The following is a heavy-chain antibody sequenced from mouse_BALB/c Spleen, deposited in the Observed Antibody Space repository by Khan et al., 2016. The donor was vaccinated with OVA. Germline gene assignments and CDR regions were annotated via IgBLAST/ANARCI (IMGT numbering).Heavy chain of an antibody. CDR2: ISYSGST. D-gene: IGHD1-1*01. CDR3: ARGNYYGYAFDY. J-gene: IGHJ4*01. CDR1: GYSITSNYA. Sequence: EVQLQESGPGLVKPSQSLSLTCTVNGYSITSNYAWNWIRQFPGNKLEWMGYISYSGSTNYNPSLKSRLSITRDTSKNQFFLLLHSVTTEDSATYYCARGNYYGYAFDYWGQGTSGTVSS. V-gene: IGHV3-2*02.